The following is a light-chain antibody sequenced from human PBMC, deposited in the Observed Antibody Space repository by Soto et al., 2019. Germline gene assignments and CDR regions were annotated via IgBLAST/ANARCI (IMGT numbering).Light chain of an antibody. CDR3: QQSYSTPSIT. V-gene: IGKV1-39*01. Sequence: DIQMTQSPSSLSAFVGDRVTITCRASESISRHLNWYQQKPGKAPKLLIYAASSLQNGVPSRFSGCGSGTDFTLTISNLQPADFATYYCQQSYSTPSITFGQGTRLEIK. CDR1: ESISRH. CDR2: AAS. J-gene: IGKJ5*01.